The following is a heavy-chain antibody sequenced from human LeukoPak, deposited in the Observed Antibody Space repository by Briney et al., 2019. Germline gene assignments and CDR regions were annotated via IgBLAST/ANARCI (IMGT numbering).Heavy chain of an antibody. CDR1: GYTFTGYY. V-gene: IGHV1-2*02. CDR2: ISPNSGGT. J-gene: IGHJ4*02. D-gene: IGHD3-22*01. Sequence: ASVKVSCKASGYTFTGYYMHWVRQAPGQGLEWMGWISPNSGGTNYAQKFQGRVTMTRDTSISTAYMELSRLRSDDTAVYYCARLYYDSSDTLVYWGQGTLVTVSS. CDR3: ARLYYDSSDTLVY.